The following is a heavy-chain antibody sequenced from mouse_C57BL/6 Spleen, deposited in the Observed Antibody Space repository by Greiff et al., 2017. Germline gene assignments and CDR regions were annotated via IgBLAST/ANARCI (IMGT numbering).Heavy chain of an antibody. Sequence: EVQRVESGGGLVKPGGSLKLSCAASGFTFSSYTMSWVRQTPEKRLEWVATISGGGGNTYYPDSVKGRFTISRDNAKNTLYLQMSSLRSEDTALYYCARHNYGSSFEVWGTGTTVTVSS. D-gene: IGHD1-1*01. CDR3: ARHNYGSSFEV. V-gene: IGHV5-9*01. CDR2: ISGGGGNT. J-gene: IGHJ1*03. CDR1: GFTFSSYT.